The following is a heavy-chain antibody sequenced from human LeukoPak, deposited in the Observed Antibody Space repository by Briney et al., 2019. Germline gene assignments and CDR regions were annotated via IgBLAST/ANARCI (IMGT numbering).Heavy chain of an antibody. CDR1: GYTFTSYY. D-gene: IGHD6-19*01. CDR3: ARFAVHRRITVAGQFGLDY. Sequence: ASVKVSCKASGYTFTSYYMHWVRQAPGQGLDWRELINPSGGSTNYAQKFKGRVTMTRDTSTSTVYMELSSLRSEDTAVYYCARFAVHRRITVAGQFGLDYWGQGTLVSVSS. J-gene: IGHJ4*02. CDR2: INPSGGST. V-gene: IGHV1-46*01.